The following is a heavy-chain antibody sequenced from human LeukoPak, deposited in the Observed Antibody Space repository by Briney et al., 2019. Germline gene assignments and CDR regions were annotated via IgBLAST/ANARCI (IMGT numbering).Heavy chain of an antibody. J-gene: IGHJ4*02. CDR1: GGSISSYY. CDR3: ARHGEYSGSYFNY. D-gene: IGHD1-26*01. Sequence: SETLSLTCTVSGGSISSYYWGWIRQPPGKGLEWIGSIYYSGSTYYNPSLKSRVTISVDTSKNQFSLKLSSVTAAGTAVYYCARHGEYSGSYFNYWGQGTLVTVSS. CDR2: IYYSGST. V-gene: IGHV4-39*01.